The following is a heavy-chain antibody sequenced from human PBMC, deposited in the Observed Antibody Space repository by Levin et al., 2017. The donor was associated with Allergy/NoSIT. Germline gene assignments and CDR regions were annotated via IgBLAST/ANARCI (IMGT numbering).Heavy chain of an antibody. Sequence: GESLKISCAASGFTVSSHYMSWVRQAPGKGLEWVSVIYSGGSTYYADSVKGRFTISRDNSKNTLYLQMNSLRAEDTAVYYCARGGIAVASFDYWGQGTLVTVSS. CDR1: GFTVSSHY. CDR3: ARGGIAVASFDY. V-gene: IGHV3-66*01. CDR2: IYSGGST. D-gene: IGHD6-19*01. J-gene: IGHJ4*02.